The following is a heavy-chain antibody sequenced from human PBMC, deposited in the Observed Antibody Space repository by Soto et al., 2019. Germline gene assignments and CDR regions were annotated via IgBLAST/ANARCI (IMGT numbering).Heavy chain of an antibody. D-gene: IGHD3-10*01. CDR3: GRDPGRDYGSGIDMDV. V-gene: IGHV3-33*01. J-gene: IGHJ6*02. CDR1: GFTFSSYA. CDR2: IWYDGSIK. Sequence: QVQLVESGGGVVQPGRSLRLSCAASGFTFSSYAMHWVRQAPGKGLEWVTVIWYDGSIKYYADSVKGRFTISRDNSKNTVYMQMNSLRAEDTAVYYCGRDPGRDYGSGIDMDVWGQGTTVTVSS.